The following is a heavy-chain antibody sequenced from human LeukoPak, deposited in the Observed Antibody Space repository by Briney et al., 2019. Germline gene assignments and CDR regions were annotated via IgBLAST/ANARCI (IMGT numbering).Heavy chain of an antibody. D-gene: IGHD3-22*01. Sequence: PSQTLSLTCTVSGGSISSGSYYWSWIRQPAGKGLEWIGRIYTSGSTNYNPSLKSRVTISVDTSKNQFSLKLSSVTAADTAVYFCARGPYSYDSSGAFDIWGQGTMVTVSS. CDR1: GGSISSGSYY. V-gene: IGHV4-61*02. CDR2: IYTSGST. J-gene: IGHJ3*02. CDR3: ARGPYSYDSSGAFDI.